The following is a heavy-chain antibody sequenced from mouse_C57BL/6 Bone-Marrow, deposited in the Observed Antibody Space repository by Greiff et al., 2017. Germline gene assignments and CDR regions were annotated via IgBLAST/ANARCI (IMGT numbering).Heavy chain of an antibody. CDR2: ISNKANGYTT. D-gene: IGHD1-1*01. Sequence: EVKLMESGGGLVQPGGSLSLSCAASGFTFTDYYMSWVRQPPGKALEWLGFISNKANGYTTEYSASVKGRFTISRDNSQSILYLQMNALRAEDSATYYCARSVVDYWGQGTTLTVSS. CDR1: GFTFTDYY. J-gene: IGHJ2*01. CDR3: ARSVVDY. V-gene: IGHV7-3*01.